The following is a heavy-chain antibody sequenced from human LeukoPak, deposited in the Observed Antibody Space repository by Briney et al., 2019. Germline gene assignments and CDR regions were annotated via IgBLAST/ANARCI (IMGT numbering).Heavy chain of an antibody. Sequence: GGSLRLSCAASGFTFSSYNMNWVRQAPGKGLEWVSSISSSSSYIYYADSMKGRFTISRDNAKNSLYLQMNSLRAEDTAIYYCARDLSVGAKPDLGFDYWGQGALVTVSS. J-gene: IGHJ4*02. D-gene: IGHD1-26*01. V-gene: IGHV3-21*01. CDR2: ISSSSSYI. CDR3: ARDLSVGAKPDLGFDY. CDR1: GFTFSSYN.